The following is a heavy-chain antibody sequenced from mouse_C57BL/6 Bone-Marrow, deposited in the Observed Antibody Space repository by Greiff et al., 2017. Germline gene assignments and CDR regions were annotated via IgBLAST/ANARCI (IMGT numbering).Heavy chain of an antibody. CDR1: GYTFTSYW. CDR3: ARNKMVTTGAMEY. J-gene: IGHJ4*01. CDR2: IHPNGGST. Sequence: QVQLQQPGAELVKPGASVKLSCKASGYTFTSYWMHWVKPRPGQGLEWIGMIHPNGGSTNYNEKFKSKATLTVDNSSSTAYMQLSSLTSEDSSVYYCARNKMVTTGAMEYWGQGTSVTVSS. V-gene: IGHV1-64*01. D-gene: IGHD2-2*01.